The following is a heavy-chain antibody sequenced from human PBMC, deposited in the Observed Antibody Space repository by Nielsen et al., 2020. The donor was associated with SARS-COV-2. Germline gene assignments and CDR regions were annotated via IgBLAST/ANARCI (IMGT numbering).Heavy chain of an antibody. J-gene: IGHJ4*02. Sequence: VRQAPGKGLEWVANIKQDGSEKYYVGSVKGRFTISRDNAKNSLYLQMNSLRAEDTAVYYCARDYRGVLRFLEWPAYNDYWGQGTLVTVSS. CDR2: IKQDGSEK. V-gene: IGHV3-7*03. CDR3: ARDYRGVLRFLEWPAYNDY. D-gene: IGHD3-3*01.